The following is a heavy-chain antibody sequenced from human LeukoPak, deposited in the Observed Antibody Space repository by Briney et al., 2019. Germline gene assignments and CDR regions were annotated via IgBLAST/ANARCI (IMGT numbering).Heavy chain of an antibody. CDR2: INPNSGGT. V-gene: IGHV1-2*02. J-gene: IGHJ4*02. CDR3: ARDYSSSSGDY. D-gene: IGHD6-6*01. CDR1: GYTLTSYG. Sequence: GASVKVSCEASGYTLTSYGINWMRQAPGQGLEWMGWINPNSGGTNYAQKFQGRVTMTRDTSISTAYMELSRLRSDDTAVYYCARDYSSSSGDYWGQGTLVTVSS.